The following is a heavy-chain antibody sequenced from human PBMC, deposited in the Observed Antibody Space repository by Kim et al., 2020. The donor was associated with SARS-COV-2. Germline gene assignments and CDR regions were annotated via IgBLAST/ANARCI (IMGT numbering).Heavy chain of an antibody. CDR3: ARDSGSLSSGIDY. D-gene: IGHD1-26*01. Sequence: GGSLRLSCAASGFTFSSYSMNWVRQAPGKGLEWVSSISSSSSYIYYADSVKGRFTISRDNAKNSLYLQMNSLRAEDTAVYYCARDSGSLSSGIDYWGQGTLVTVSS. J-gene: IGHJ4*02. V-gene: IGHV3-21*01. CDR2: ISSSSSYI. CDR1: GFTFSSYS.